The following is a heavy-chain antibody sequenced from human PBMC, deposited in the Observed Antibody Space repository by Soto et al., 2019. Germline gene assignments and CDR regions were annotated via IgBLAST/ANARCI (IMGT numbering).Heavy chain of an antibody. CDR2: ISLYHHST. CDR1: GYPFTDYF. V-gene: IGHV1-46*01. CDR3: ARELYSCGGDCPYYMDY. J-gene: IGHJ4*02. D-gene: IGHD2-21*02. Sequence: QAQLVQSGAEVKKPGASVRVSCKTSGYPFTDYFIHWVRQAPGQGLEWMGIISLYHHSTSYAQKFQGRLTVTADTSTTTVYTDLSSLTSEDSAVYWCARELYSCGGDCPYYMDYWGQGTLVTVSS.